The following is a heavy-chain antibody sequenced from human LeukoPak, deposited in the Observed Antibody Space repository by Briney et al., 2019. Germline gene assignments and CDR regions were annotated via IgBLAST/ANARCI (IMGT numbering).Heavy chain of an antibody. J-gene: IGHJ4*02. V-gene: IGHV3-53*01. CDR1: GFSVSTNY. Sequence: GGSLRLSCAASGFSVSTNYMSWVRRARGKGLDWVSVIYPGGRTYYADSLQGRFTISRDNSKNTVYLQMDSLRADDTAVYYCAYSPAYCSGGSCDYNTPFDYWGQGTLVSVSS. CDR2: IYPGGRT. D-gene: IGHD2-15*01. CDR3: AYSPAYCSGGSCDYNTPFDY.